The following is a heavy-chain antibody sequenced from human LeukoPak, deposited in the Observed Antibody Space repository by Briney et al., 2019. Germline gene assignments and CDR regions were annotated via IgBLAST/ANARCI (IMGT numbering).Heavy chain of an antibody. CDR1: GGSISSASYS. Sequence: SQTLSLTCTVSGGSISSASYSWIWIRQSAGKGLEWVGRIYTSGSTIYNPSLKGRVTISMDTSNNQFSLKLGSVTAADTAVYYCASLNEGSLDSWGQGTLVTVSS. D-gene: IGHD1-1*01. J-gene: IGHJ5*01. CDR3: ASLNEGSLDS. V-gene: IGHV4-61*02. CDR2: IYTSGST.